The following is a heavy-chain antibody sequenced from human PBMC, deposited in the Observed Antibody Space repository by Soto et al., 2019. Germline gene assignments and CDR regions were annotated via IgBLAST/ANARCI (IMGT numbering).Heavy chain of an antibody. J-gene: IGHJ6*02. CDR3: AREGYSSSSSYYGMDV. CDR1: GFTFSSYG. D-gene: IGHD6-6*01. V-gene: IGHV3-33*01. CDR2: IWYDGSNK. Sequence: QVQLVESGGGVVQPGRSLRLSCAASGFTFSSYGMHWVRQAPGKGLEWVAVIWYDGSNKYYADSVKGRFTISRDNSKNTLYLQMNSLRAEDTAVYYCAREGYSSSSSYYGMDVWGQGTTVTVSS.